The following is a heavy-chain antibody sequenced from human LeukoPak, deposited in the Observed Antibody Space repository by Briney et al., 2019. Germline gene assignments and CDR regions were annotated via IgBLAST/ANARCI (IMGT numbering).Heavy chain of an antibody. V-gene: IGHV7-4-1*02. J-gene: IGHJ4*02. CDR1: GYTFTTYG. Sequence: ASVKVSCKASGYTFTTYGINWVRQAPGQGLECMGWINTDTGTPTYAQGFTGRFVFSLDTSVNTAYLQISSLKAEDTAVYYCARGAAMADEYWGQGTLLTVSS. D-gene: IGHD2-2*01. CDR3: ARGAAMADEY. CDR2: INTDTGTP.